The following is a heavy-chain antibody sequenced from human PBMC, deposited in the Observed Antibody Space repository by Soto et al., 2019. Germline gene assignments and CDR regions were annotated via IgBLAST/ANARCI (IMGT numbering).Heavy chain of an antibody. CDR1: GFTFSSYA. J-gene: IGHJ5*02. V-gene: IGHV3-23*01. CDR3: AKDSSGWPNWFDP. CDR2: ISGSGGST. D-gene: IGHD6-19*01. Sequence: EVQLLESGGGLVQPGGSLRLSCAASGFTFSSYAMSWVRQAPGKGLEWVSAISGSGGSTYYAASVKGRFTISRDNSKNTLYLQMNSRRAEDTAVYYCAKDSSGWPNWFDPWGQGTLVTVSS.